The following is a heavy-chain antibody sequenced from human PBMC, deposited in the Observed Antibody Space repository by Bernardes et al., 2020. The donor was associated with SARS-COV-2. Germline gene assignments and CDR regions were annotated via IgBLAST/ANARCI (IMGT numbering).Heavy chain of an antibody. V-gene: IGHV4-61*01. Sequence: SETLSLTRTVSGGSVSSGSFYWSWIRQPPGKGLEWIGDIYYSGSTNYNPSLKSRVTISVDTSKNQFSLKLTSVTAADTAVYYCARLGYSYYWEIDYWGQGTLVTVSS. D-gene: IGHD5-18*01. J-gene: IGHJ4*02. CDR1: GGSVSSGSFY. CDR2: IYYSGST. CDR3: ARLGYSYYWEIDY.